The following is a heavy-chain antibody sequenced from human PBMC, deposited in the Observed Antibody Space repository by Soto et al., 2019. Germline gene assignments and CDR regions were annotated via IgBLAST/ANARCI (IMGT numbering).Heavy chain of an antibody. J-gene: IGHJ3*02. CDR1: GFAFSSHP. CDR3: ARRVIGSSRAFDI. Sequence: PRLSCAASGFAFSSHPMSWVRQAPEKGLEWVSGISDGGDLTYNADSVKGRFTISRDNSKDTLYLQMNSLRAEDTAVYYCARRVIGSSRAFDIWGQGTMVTVSS. V-gene: IGHV3-23*01. D-gene: IGHD3-10*01. CDR2: ISDGGDLT.